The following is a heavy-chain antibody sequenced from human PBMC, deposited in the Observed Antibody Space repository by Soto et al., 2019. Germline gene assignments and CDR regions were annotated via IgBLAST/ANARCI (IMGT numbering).Heavy chain of an antibody. D-gene: IGHD2-2*01. CDR2: INPGNGDT. CDR3: ARTDCSSTSCYNYYYYGMDV. J-gene: IGHJ6*02. CDR1: GYSFTKYG. V-gene: IGHV1-3*01. Sequence: ASVXVSXKTSGYSFTKYGLHXVRQAXXQXLEXMGWINPGNGDTKYSQKFQGRVTITRDTSATTAYMELSSLRSEDSAVFYCARTDCSSTSCYNYYYYGMDVWGQGTTVTVSS.